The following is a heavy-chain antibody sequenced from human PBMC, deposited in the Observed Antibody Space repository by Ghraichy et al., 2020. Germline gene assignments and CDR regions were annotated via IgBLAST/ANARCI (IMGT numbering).Heavy chain of an antibody. Sequence: SETLSLTYAVYGGSFSGYYWSWIRQPPGKGLEWIGEINHSGSTNYNPSLKSRVTISVDTSKNQFSLKLSSVTAADTAVYYCARGFRSWGQGTMVTVSS. J-gene: IGHJ3*01. V-gene: IGHV4-34*01. CDR1: GGSFSGYY. CDR2: INHSGST. CDR3: ARGFRS.